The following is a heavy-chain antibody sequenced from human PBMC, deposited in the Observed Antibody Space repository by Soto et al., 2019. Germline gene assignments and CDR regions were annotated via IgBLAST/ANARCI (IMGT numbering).Heavy chain of an antibody. CDR1: GGSISSGDYY. J-gene: IGHJ4*02. V-gene: IGHV4-30-4*01. Sequence: PSETLCVTWSVSGGSISSGDYYWSWIRQPPGKGLEWIGYIYYSGSTYYNPSLKSRVTISVDTSKNQFSLKLSSVTAADTAVYYCARAYLYYDRGVLDSWGKGTPVTSPQ. CDR2: IYYSGST. CDR3: ARAYLYYDRGVLDS. D-gene: IGHD3-22*01.